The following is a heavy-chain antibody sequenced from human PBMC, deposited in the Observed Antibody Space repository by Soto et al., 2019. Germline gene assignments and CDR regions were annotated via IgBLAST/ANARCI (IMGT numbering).Heavy chain of an antibody. CDR2: IIPIFGTA. CDR1: GGTFSSYA. J-gene: IGHJ6*02. CDR3: TTESDSSGYYWYGMDV. V-gene: IGHV1-69*13. Sequence: ASVKVSCKASGGTFSSYAISWVRQAPGQGLEWMGGIIPIFGTANYAQKFQGRVTITADESTSTAYMELSSLRSEDTAVYYCTTESDSSGYYWYGMDVWGQGTTVTVSS. D-gene: IGHD3-22*01.